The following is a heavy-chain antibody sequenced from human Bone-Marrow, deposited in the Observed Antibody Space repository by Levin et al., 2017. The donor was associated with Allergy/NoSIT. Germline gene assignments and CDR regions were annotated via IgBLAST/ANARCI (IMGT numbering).Heavy chain of an antibody. CDR3: ARDLGLYYGLGPVDS. V-gene: IGHV4-4*07. CDR2: IYASGTT. CDR1: GGSFNTYY. J-gene: IGHJ4*02. D-gene: IGHD3-10*01. Sequence: SETLSLTCTVSGGSFNTYYWTWIRQPAGKALEWIGRIYASGTTTYNPSLKSRVTMSVDMSKRQFSLQLTSVTAADTAVYYCARDLGLYYGLGPVDSWAQGTLVTVSS.